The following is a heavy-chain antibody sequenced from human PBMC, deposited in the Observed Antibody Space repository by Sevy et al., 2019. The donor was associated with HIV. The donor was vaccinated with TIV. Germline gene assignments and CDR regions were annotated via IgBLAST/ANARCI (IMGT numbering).Heavy chain of an antibody. CDR3: ARDEDSSGWYYYY. J-gene: IGHJ4*02. V-gene: IGHV3-21*01. CDR2: ISSSSSYI. D-gene: IGHD6-19*01. CDR1: GFTFSSYS. Sequence: GGSLRLSCAASGFTFSSYSMNWVRQAPGKGLEWVSSISSSSSYIYYADSVKGRFTISRDNAKNSLYLQMNSLGAEDTAVYYCARDEDSSGWYYYYWGQGTLVTVSS.